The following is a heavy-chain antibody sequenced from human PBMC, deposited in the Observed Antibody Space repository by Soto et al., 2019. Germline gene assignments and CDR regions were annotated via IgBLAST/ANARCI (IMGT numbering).Heavy chain of an antibody. D-gene: IGHD2-15*01. V-gene: IGHV4-31*03. Sequence: SETLSLTCTVSGGSISSGGYYWSWIRQHPGKGLEWIGYIYYSGSTYYNPSLKSRVTISVDTSKNQFSLKLSSVTAADTAVYYCARDRCSGGSCHSAFDIWGQGTMVTVSS. CDR2: IYYSGST. J-gene: IGHJ3*02. CDR1: GGSISSGGYY. CDR3: ARDRCSGGSCHSAFDI.